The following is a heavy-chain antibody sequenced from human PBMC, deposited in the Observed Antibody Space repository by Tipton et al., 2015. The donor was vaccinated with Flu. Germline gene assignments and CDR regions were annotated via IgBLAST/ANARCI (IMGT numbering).Heavy chain of an antibody. CDR3: ARAAAAGTLYGMGV. CDR1: GFTFSSYD. D-gene: IGHD6-13*01. Sequence: SLRLSCAASGFTFSSYDMHWVRQATGKGLEWVSAIGTAGDTYYPGSVKGRFTISRENAKNSLYLQMNSLRAGDTAVYYCARAAAAGTLYGMGVWGQGTTVPVSS. CDR2: IGTAGDT. V-gene: IGHV3-13*01. J-gene: IGHJ6*02.